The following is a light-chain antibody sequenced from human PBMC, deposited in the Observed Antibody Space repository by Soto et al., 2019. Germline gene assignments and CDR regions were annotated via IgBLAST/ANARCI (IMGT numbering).Light chain of an antibody. CDR1: SSDVGGYNY. J-gene: IGLJ1*01. CDR2: DVS. CDR3: CSYAGSYSLYV. V-gene: IGLV2-11*01. Sequence: QSVLTQPASVSGSPGQSITISCTGTSSDVGGYNYVSWYQQHPGKAPKLMIYDVSKRPSGVPDRFSGSKSGNTASLAISELQAEDEADYYCCSYAGSYSLYVFGTGTKV.